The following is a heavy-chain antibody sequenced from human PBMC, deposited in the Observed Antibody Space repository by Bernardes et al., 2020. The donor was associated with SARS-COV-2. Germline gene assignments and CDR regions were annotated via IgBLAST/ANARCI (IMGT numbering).Heavy chain of an antibody. D-gene: IGHD3-22*01. CDR1: GYPFTGYY. CDR3: ALPPTNYDRYAMDV. J-gene: IGHJ6*02. V-gene: IGHV1-2*02. Sequence: SVKVSCKASGYPFTGYYIHWVRQAPGQGLEWMGWINPNSGGTTYAQRFQGRVTMTRDTSINTAYMELSRLRSDDTAMFYCALPPTNYDRYAMDVWGQGTTVTVSS. CDR2: INPNSGGT.